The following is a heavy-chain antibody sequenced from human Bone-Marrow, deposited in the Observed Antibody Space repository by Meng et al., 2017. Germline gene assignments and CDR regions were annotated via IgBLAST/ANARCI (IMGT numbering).Heavy chain of an antibody. J-gene: IGHJ4*02. Sequence: QVQRQEPGPGLVKPPGTPSLTCGVSGASVSSGYWWTWVRQPPGKGLEWIGEFHHSGTTNYNPSLRSRVTISVDTSKNQFSLRLTSVTAADTAVYYCAASPGWWRIDSWGQGTLVTVSS. D-gene: IGHD6-19*01. V-gene: IGHV4-4*03. CDR3: AASPGWWRIDS. CDR2: FHHSGTT. CDR1: GASVSSGYW.